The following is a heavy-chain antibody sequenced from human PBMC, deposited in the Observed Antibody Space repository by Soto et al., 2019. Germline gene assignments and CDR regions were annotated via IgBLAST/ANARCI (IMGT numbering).Heavy chain of an antibody. CDR3: ARWIFGVGQVEDGMDV. J-gene: IGHJ6*02. CDR2: IYYSGST. Sequence: QVQLQESGPGLVKPSQTLSLTCTVSGGSISSGDYYWSWIRQPPGKGLEWIGYIYYSGSTYYNPSLKRRVTISVDTSKNQFSLKLSSVTAADTAVYYCARWIFGVGQVEDGMDVWGQGTTVTVSS. V-gene: IGHV4-30-4*01. D-gene: IGHD3-3*01. CDR1: GGSISSGDYY.